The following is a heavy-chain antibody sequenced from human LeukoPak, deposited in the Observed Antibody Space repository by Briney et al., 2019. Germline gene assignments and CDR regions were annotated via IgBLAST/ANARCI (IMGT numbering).Heavy chain of an antibody. CDR2: IIPIFGTA. J-gene: IGHJ4*02. CDR1: GGTFSSYA. V-gene: IGHV1-69*05. Sequence: SVKVSCKASGGTFSSYAISWVRQAPGQGLEWMGGIIPIFGTANYAQKFQGRVTITTDESTSTAYMELSSLRSKDTAVYYCARGRDGYNGLFDYWGQGTLVTVSS. CDR3: ARGRDGYNGLFDY. D-gene: IGHD5-24*01.